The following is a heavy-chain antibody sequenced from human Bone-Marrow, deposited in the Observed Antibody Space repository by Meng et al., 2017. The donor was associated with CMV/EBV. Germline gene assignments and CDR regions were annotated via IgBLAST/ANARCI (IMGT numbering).Heavy chain of an antibody. J-gene: IGHJ4*02. D-gene: IGHD3-22*01. V-gene: IGHV3-66*02. Sequence: GGSLRLSCAASSFSFTSSWMNWVRQAPGKGLEWVSVIYSGGSIYYADFVEGRFTISRDNSKNTVYLQMNILRVEDTAVYYCARDPHSNGYGNYWGQGTLVTVAS. CDR3: ARDPHSNGYGNY. CDR1: SFSFTSSW. CDR2: IYSGGSI.